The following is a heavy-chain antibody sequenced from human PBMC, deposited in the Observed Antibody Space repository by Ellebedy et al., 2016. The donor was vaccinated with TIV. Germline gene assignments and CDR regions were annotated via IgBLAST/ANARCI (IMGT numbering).Heavy chain of an antibody. D-gene: IGHD3-22*01. CDR1: GFTFSSYA. J-gene: IGHJ4*02. CDR3: AKEDFYDSSGPFDY. V-gene: IGHV3-23*01. Sequence: GESLKISCAVSGFTFSSYAMSWVRQAPGKGLEWVSAISGSGGSTYYADSVKGRFTISRDNSKNILYLQMNSLRAEDTAVYYCAKEDFYDSSGPFDYWGQGTLVTVSS. CDR2: ISGSGGST.